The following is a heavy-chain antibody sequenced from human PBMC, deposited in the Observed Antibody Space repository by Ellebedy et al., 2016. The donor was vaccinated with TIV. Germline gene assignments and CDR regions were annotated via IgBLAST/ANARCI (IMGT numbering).Heavy chain of an antibody. J-gene: IGHJ4*02. CDR1: GFTFSSYG. CDR3: AREDRDSSGYYTRRYFDY. V-gene: IGHV3-33*08. CDR2: IWYDGSNK. Sequence: GESLKISCAASGFTFSSYGMHWVRQAPGKGLDWVAVIWYDGSNKYYADSVKGRFTISRDNAKNSLYLQMNSLRAGDTAVYYCAREDRDSSGYYTRRYFDYWGQGTLITVSS. D-gene: IGHD3-22*01.